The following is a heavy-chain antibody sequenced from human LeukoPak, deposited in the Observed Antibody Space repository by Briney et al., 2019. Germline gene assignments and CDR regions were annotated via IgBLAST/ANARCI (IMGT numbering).Heavy chain of an antibody. CDR3: ARESVLRFLEWPDTDYGMDV. Sequence: PSETLSLTCAVYGGSFSGYYWSWIRQPPGKGLEWIGEINHSGSTNYNPSLKSRVTISVDTSKNQFSLKLSSVTAADTAVYYCARESVLRFLEWPDTDYGMDVWGQGTTVTVSS. D-gene: IGHD3-3*01. CDR2: INHSGST. J-gene: IGHJ6*02. V-gene: IGHV4-34*01. CDR1: GGSFSGYY.